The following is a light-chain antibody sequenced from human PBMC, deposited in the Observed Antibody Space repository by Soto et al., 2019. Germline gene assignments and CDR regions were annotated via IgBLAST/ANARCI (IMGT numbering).Light chain of an antibody. Sequence: EIVLTQSPGTLSLSPGERATLSCRASQSFSSSYLACYQKKLGQVPRLLFYGASSRATGIPDRFSGSGFGTDFTFTFSSLELEDFAVYYCQHYGSALFTFGPGTKVDIK. CDR3: QHYGSALFT. CDR1: QSFSSSY. CDR2: GAS. J-gene: IGKJ3*01. V-gene: IGKV3-20*01.